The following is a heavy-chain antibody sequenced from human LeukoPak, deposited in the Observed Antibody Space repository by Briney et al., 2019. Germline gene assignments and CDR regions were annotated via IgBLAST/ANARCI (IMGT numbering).Heavy chain of an antibody. CDR2: IYTSGST. Sequence: PSETLTLTCTVSGGSISSGSYYWSWIRQPAGKGLEWIGRIYTSGSTNYNPSLRSRVTISVDTSKNQFSLKLSSVTAADTAVYYCARVQYSSGWYELDYWGQGTLVTVSS. J-gene: IGHJ4*02. D-gene: IGHD6-19*01. CDR3: ARVQYSSGWYELDY. V-gene: IGHV4-61*02. CDR1: GGSISSGSYY.